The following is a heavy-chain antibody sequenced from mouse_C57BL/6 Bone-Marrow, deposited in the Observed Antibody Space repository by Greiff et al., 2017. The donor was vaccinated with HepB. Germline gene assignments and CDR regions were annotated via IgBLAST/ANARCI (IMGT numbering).Heavy chain of an antibody. Sequence: EVQLVESGGGLVQPKGSLKLSCAASGFSFNTYAMNWVRQAPGKGLEWVARIRSKSNNYATYYADSVKDRFTISRDDSESMLYLQMNNLKTEDTAMYYCVRTPIYYGNYEGYFDVWGTGTTVTVSS. CDR1: GFSFNTYA. J-gene: IGHJ1*03. D-gene: IGHD2-1*01. CDR3: VRTPIYYGNYEGYFDV. CDR2: IRSKSNNYAT. V-gene: IGHV10-1*01.